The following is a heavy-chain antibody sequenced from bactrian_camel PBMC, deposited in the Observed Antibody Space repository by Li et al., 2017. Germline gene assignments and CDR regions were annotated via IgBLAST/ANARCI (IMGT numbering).Heavy chain of an antibody. CDR1: GYSVSSNS. CDR3: AAGEVCYSSAYAYKNEYAY. D-gene: IGHD1*01. Sequence: QVQLVESGGGSVQAGGSLRLSCAASGYSVSSNSMGWFRQAPGKEREGVATIYAGSTAYADSVKGRFTISRDNVKKILYLQMNNLAPDDTAIYCCAAGEVCYSSAYAYKNEYAYWGQGTQVTVS. V-gene: IGHV3S53*01. CDR2: IYAGST. J-gene: IGHJ4*01.